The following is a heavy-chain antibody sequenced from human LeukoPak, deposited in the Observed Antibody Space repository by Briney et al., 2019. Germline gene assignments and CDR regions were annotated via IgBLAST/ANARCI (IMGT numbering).Heavy chain of an antibody. CDR2: IIPIFGTE. J-gene: IGHJ4*02. V-gene: IGHV1-69*05. CDR3: AKNIALTGEFDS. CDR1: GGTFSSYA. D-gene: IGHD7-27*01. Sequence: ASVKVSCKASGGTFSSYAISWVRQAPGQGLEWMGGIIPIFGTENYAQKFQGRVSLTRDTSISTAYLELISLRSEDTAVYYCAKNIALTGEFDSWGQGTLVTVSS.